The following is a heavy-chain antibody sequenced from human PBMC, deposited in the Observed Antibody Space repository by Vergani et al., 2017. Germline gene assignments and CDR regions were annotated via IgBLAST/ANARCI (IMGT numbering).Heavy chain of an antibody. Sequence: QVQLVQSGAEVKKPGASVKVSCKASGYTFTGYYMHWVRQAPGQGLEWMGWINPNSGGTNYAQTFQGRVTMTRDTSSSTTYMELNRLRGDDAAVYYCARDGGGYWASSGWNWFDPWGQGTLVTVSS. J-gene: IGHJ5*02. CDR1: GYTFTGYY. D-gene: IGHD6-19*01. V-gene: IGHV1-2*02. CDR2: INPNSGGT. CDR3: ARDGGGYWASSGWNWFDP.